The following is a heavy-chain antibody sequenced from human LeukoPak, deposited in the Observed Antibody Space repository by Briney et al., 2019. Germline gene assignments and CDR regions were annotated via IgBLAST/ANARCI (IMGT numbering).Heavy chain of an antibody. V-gene: IGHV3-11*01. Sequence: GGSLRLSCAASGFTFSDYYMSWIRQAPGKGLEWVSYISSSGSTIYYADSVKGRFTISRDNAKNSLYLQMNSLRAEDTAVYYCARDALYNWNDPYYYYGMDVWGQGTTVTVSS. D-gene: IGHD1-20*01. CDR1: GFTFSDYY. CDR2: ISSSGSTI. CDR3: ARDALYNWNDPYYYYGMDV. J-gene: IGHJ6*02.